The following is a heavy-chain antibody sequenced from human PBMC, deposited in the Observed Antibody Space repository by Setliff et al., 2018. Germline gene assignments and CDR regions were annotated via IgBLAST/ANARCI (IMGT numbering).Heavy chain of an antibody. CDR2: INHSGST. V-gene: IGHV4-34*01. CDR1: GGSFSGYY. J-gene: IGHJ4*02. Sequence: ETLSLTCAVSGGSFSGYYWSWIRQPPGKGLEWIGEINHSGSTNYNPSLKSRVTISVDTSKNHFSRKLSSVTAADTAVYYCARRGRGSSWFDTRFDYWGQGTLVTVSS. CDR3: ARRGRGSSWFDTRFDY. D-gene: IGHD6-13*01.